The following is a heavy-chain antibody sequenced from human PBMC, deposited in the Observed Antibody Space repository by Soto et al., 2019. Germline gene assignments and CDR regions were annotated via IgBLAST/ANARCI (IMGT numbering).Heavy chain of an antibody. CDR3: AHAYGGRSLY. CDR1: GFSLTTDRVG. Sequence: QITLKESGPTLVKPTQTLTLTCTFSGFSLTTDRVGVGWIRQPPGEALEWLAVIYWDDSKTYRPSLESRLTSPKHTSKKQVALTMTNMYSVDTATYYCAHAYGGRSLYWGQGTLVTVSS. D-gene: IGHD1-26*01. CDR2: IYWDDSK. J-gene: IGHJ4*02. V-gene: IGHV2-5*02.